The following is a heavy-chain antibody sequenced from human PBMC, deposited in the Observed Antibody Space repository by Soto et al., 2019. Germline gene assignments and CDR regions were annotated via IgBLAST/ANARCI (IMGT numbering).Heavy chain of an antibody. V-gene: IGHV1-69*06. CDR3: ARGWGTGGATTAFAY. Sequence: SVKVSCKASGGTFSKYAIDWVRQAPGRGLEWMGGINPIFETATYAQKFQGRVTITADKSTTTVYMEVSGLRFDDTAVYYCARGWGTGGATTAFAYWGRG. CDR2: INPIFETA. CDR1: GGTFSKYA. J-gene: IGHJ6*03. D-gene: IGHD1-26*01.